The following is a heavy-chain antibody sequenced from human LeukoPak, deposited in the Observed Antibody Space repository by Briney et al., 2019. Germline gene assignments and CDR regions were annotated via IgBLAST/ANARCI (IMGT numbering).Heavy chain of an antibody. V-gene: IGHV1-18*01. CDR2: ISTYNGNT. J-gene: IGHJ5*02. Sequence: ASVKVSCKASGYTFTNNGISWVRQAPGQGLEWMGWISTYNGNTNYAQKLQGRVTMTTDTSTNTAYMELRSLRSDDTAVYYCARDLGYCSSISCQRNWFDPWGQGTLVTVSS. D-gene: IGHD2-2*01. CDR1: GYTFTNNG. CDR3: ARDLGYCSSISCQRNWFDP.